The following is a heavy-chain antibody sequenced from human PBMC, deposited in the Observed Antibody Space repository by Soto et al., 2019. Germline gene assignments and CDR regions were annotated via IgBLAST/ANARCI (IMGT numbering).Heavy chain of an antibody. Sequence: SLRLSCAVSGFTFSSSAMSRVRQAPGKGLVWVSYINSNSSNINYADSVKGRFTISRDNTKNTLYLQMNSLRAEDTAVYYCAKDRRIRQYSSSWGYFDYWGQGTLVTVSS. CDR3: AKDRRIRQYSSSWGYFDY. J-gene: IGHJ4*02. V-gene: IGHV3-48*01. D-gene: IGHD6-13*01. CDR1: GFTFSSSA. CDR2: INSNSSNI.